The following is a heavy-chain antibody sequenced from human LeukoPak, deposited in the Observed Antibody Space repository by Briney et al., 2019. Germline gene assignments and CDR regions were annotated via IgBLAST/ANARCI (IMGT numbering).Heavy chain of an antibody. V-gene: IGHV3-53*01. J-gene: IGHJ4*02. CDR3: ARDLSRSFSMIRGLIQHREFDF. CDR1: GFTVSSNY. Sequence: GGSLRLSCVGSGFTVSSNYMSWVRQAPGKGLEWLSVMYSGGNTYYADSVKGRFTISKDNAKNSLYLQMNSLRAEDTAVYYCARDLSRSFSMIRGLIQHREFDFWGRGTLVTVSS. CDR2: MYSGGNT. D-gene: IGHD3-10*01.